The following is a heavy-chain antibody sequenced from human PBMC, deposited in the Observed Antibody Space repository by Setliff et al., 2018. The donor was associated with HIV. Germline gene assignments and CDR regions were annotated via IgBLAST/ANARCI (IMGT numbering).Heavy chain of an antibody. CDR2: IKSKTDGGTT. V-gene: IGHV3-15*01. CDR3: TTEDPWLRFGH. CDR1: GFTFKNAW. Sequence: LRLSCAASGFTFKNAWMNWVRQAPGKGLEWVVHIKSKTDGGTTDYAAPAKGRFTISRDDSKTTLYLQMNSLKTEDTAVYYCTTEDPWLRFGHWGQGTLVTVSS. D-gene: IGHD5-12*01. J-gene: IGHJ5*02.